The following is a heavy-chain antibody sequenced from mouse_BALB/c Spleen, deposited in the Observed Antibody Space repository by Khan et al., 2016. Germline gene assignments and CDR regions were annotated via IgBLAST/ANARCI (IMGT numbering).Heavy chain of an antibody. J-gene: IGHJ3*01. D-gene: IGHD2-1*01. CDR1: GYTFTNYG. Sequence: QIQLVQSGPELKKPGETVKISCKASGYTFTNYGMNWVKQAPGKGLKWMGWINTNTGEPTYAEEFKGRFAFSLETSASTAYLQINNLKNEDTATYFCAGASLLAWFAYWGQGTLVTVSA. CDR3: AGASLLAWFAY. V-gene: IGHV9-3*02. CDR2: INTNTGEP.